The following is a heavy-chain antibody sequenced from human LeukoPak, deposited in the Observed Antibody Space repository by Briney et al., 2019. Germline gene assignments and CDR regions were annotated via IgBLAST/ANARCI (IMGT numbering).Heavy chain of an antibody. CDR3: ARGGFGEFPFDY. CDR1: GLTFSSYS. Sequence: GGSLRLSCAASGLTFSSYSMNWVRQAPGKGLEWISYITSDSDTIYIADSVRGRCTISRDNAKRSLYLQIDSLRVEDSALYYCARGGFGEFPFDYWGQGTLVTVSP. V-gene: IGHV3-48*01. D-gene: IGHD3-10*01. J-gene: IGHJ4*02. CDR2: ITSDSDTI.